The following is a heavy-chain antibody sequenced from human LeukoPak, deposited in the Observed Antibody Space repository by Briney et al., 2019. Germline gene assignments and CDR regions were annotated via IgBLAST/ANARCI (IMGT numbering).Heavy chain of an antibody. CDR2: IYFSRST. Sequence: SETLSLTCTVSGGSINGYYWNWIRQPPGKGLEWIGYIYFSRSTNYNPSLQSRVTISVDTSKNQFSLKLNSVTAADTAVYFCARGEALRQNYGMDVWGQGTTVTVSS. J-gene: IGHJ6*02. CDR1: GGSINGYY. CDR3: ARGEALRQNYGMDV. V-gene: IGHV4-59*01.